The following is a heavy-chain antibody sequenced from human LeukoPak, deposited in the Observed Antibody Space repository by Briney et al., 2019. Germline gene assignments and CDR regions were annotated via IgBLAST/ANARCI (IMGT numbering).Heavy chain of an antibody. CDR3: ARGSRDGYNWNFDY. CDR1: GGSISSYY. CDR2: IYYSGST. Sequence: PSETLSLTCTVSGGSISSYYWSWIRQPPGKGLEWIGYIYYSGSTNYNPSLKSRVTISVDTSKNQFSLKLSSVTAADTAVYYCARGSRDGYNWNFDYWGQGTLVTVSS. D-gene: IGHD5-24*01. J-gene: IGHJ4*02. V-gene: IGHV4-59*01.